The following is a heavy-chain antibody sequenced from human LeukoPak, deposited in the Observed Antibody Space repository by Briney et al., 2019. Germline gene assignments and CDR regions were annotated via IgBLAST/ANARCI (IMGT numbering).Heavy chain of an antibody. Sequence: GESLKISCKGSGYSFTTDWIGWVRQMLGKGLEWMGIIYPSDSDTRYSPSFQGQVTISADKSISTAYLQWSSLKASDTAVYYCARLYGDYPTGPFDYWGQGTLVTVSS. D-gene: IGHD4-17*01. V-gene: IGHV5-51*01. CDR1: GYSFTTDW. J-gene: IGHJ4*02. CDR3: ARLYGDYPTGPFDY. CDR2: IYPSDSDT.